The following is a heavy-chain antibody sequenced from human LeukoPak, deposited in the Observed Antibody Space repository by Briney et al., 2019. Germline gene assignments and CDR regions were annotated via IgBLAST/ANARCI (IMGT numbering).Heavy chain of an antibody. J-gene: IGHJ6*02. CDR1: GFTFSSYA. Sequence: GGSLRLSCAASGFTFSSYAMSWVRQAPGKGLEWVSAISGGGGSIYYADSVKGRFTISRDNSKNTLYLQMNSLRAEDTAVYYCASVDTARVYGMDVWGQGTTVTVSS. V-gene: IGHV3-23*01. CDR2: ISGGGGSI. D-gene: IGHD5-18*01. CDR3: ASVDTARVYGMDV.